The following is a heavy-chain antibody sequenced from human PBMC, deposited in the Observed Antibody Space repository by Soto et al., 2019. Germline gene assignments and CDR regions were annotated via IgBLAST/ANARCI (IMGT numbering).Heavy chain of an antibody. V-gene: IGHV3-23*01. D-gene: IGHD2-2*01. CDR3: TSRFCSSTRCSPYDY. Sequence: GSLRLSCAASGFTFTSYAMSWVRQAPGKGLEWVSGISGGGGSTYYAASVKGRFTISRDNSKSTLFLQMSSLRTEDTAVYYCTSRFCSSTRCSPYDYWGQGTLVTVSS. CDR2: ISGGGGST. CDR1: GFTFTSYA. J-gene: IGHJ4*02.